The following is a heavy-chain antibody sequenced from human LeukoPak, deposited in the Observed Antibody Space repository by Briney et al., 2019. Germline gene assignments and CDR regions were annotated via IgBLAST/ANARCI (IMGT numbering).Heavy chain of an antibody. J-gene: IGHJ3*02. CDR2: IKSKTDGGTT. CDR1: GFTFSDAW. D-gene: IGHD6-19*01. V-gene: IGHV3-15*01. CDR3: ARTESAFGYSSGLSDFDI. Sequence: PGGSLRLSCAASGFTFSDAWMSWVRQAPGKGLEWVGRIKSKTDGGTTDYAAPVKGRFTISRDDSKNTLYLQMNSLRAEDTAVYYCARTESAFGYSSGLSDFDIWGQGTMVTVSS.